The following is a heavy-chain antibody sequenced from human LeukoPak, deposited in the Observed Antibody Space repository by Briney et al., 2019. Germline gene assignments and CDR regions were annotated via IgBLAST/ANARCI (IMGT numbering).Heavy chain of an antibody. Sequence: GGSLRLSCAASGFTFSGYSMNWVRQTLGKGLEWVSYISSSGSYIHYADSVKGRFSISRDITKNSLYLQIYSLRTEDTAVYYCARGDSGHFDYWGQGTLVTVSS. D-gene: IGHD6-19*01. CDR2: ISSSGSYI. CDR3: ARGDSGHFDY. CDR1: GFTFSGYS. V-gene: IGHV3-21*01. J-gene: IGHJ4*02.